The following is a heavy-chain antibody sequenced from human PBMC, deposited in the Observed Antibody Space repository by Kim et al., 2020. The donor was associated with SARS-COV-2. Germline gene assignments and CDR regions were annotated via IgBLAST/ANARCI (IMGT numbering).Heavy chain of an antibody. CDR3: ASPLPHSGYGDYYYYYGMDV. J-gene: IGHJ6*02. Sequence: ASVKVSCKASGYTFTSYAMHWVRQAPGQRLEWMGWINAGNGNTKYSQKFQGRVTITRDTSASTAYMELSSLRSEDTAVYYCASPLPHSGYGDYYYYYGMDVWGQGTTVTVSS. CDR2: INAGNGNT. D-gene: IGHD5-12*01. CDR1: GYTFTSYA. V-gene: IGHV1-3*01.